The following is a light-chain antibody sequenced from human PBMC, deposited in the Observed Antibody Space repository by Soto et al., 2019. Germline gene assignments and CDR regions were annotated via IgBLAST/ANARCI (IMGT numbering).Light chain of an antibody. Sequence: QSVLTQPPSVSGAPGQRVTISCTGSSSNIGAGYDVHWYQQLPGAAPKLLIYGNTNRPSGFPDRFSGSRSATSASLAITGLQAEDEAGYYCQSYDNSLGEFWVFGGGTKLTVL. J-gene: IGLJ3*02. V-gene: IGLV1-40*01. CDR3: QSYDNSLGEFWV. CDR2: GNT. CDR1: SSNIGAGYD.